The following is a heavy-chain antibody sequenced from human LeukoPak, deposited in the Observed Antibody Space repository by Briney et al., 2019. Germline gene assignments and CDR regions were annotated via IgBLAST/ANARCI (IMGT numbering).Heavy chain of an antibody. CDR2: INTDGSST. CDR1: GFTFSSYW. D-gene: IGHD3-9*01. CDR3: ARDQYDILTGPDY. J-gene: IGHJ4*02. Sequence: PGGSLILSCAASGFTFSSYWMHWDRQAPGKGLVWVSRINTDGSSTSYADSVKGRFTISRDNAKNTLYLQMNSLRAEDTAVYYCARDQYDILTGPDYWGQGTLVTVSS. V-gene: IGHV3-74*01.